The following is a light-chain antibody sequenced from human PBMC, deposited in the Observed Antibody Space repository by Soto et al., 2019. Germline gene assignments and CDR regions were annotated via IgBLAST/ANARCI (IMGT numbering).Light chain of an antibody. Sequence: QSVLTQPPSASGTPGQRVTISCSGSNSNIGSNTVNWYQQLPGAAPKLLIYSNNQRPSGVPDRFSGSKSGTSASLAIGGLQSEDESDYYCAAWDDSLNGYVFGTGTTLTVL. J-gene: IGLJ1*01. CDR2: SNN. CDR3: AAWDDSLNGYV. V-gene: IGLV1-44*01. CDR1: NSNIGSNT.